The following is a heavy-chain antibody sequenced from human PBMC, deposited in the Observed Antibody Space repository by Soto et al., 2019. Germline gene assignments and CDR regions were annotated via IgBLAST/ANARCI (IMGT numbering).Heavy chain of an antibody. CDR2: ISPYDGDT. J-gene: IGHJ5*02. CDR3: ARDHGGSYQADSFDP. Sequence: QVPLVQSGVEVKKPGASVKVSCKASGNTFTTYGISWVRQAPGQGLEWMGWISPYDGDTNYADTPQGRVTLTTDTSTTTAYMELRSLRSDDTAMYYCARDHGGSYQADSFDPWGQGTLVIVSS. CDR1: GNTFTTYG. V-gene: IGHV1-18*01. D-gene: IGHD1-26*01.